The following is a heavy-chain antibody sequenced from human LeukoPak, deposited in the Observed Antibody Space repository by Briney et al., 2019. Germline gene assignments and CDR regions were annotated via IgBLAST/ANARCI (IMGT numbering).Heavy chain of an antibody. Sequence: GGSLRLSCAASGFTFSNYAMSWVRQAPGRGLEWVSSISSSGDSTYYANSMKGRFTISRDNSKSTLYLQMNSLRAEDTALYYCARKYYFDYWGQGTLVTVSS. V-gene: IGHV3-23*01. J-gene: IGHJ4*02. CDR3: ARKYYFDY. CDR1: GFTFSNYA. CDR2: ISSSGDST.